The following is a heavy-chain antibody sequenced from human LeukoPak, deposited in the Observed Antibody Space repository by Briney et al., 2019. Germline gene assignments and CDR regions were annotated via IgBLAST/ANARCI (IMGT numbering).Heavy chain of an antibody. Sequence: PSETLSLTCAVYGGSFSGYYWSWIRQPPGKGLEWIGEINHSGSTNYNPSLKSRVTISVDTSKNQFSLKLSSVTAAGTAVYYCARGTDIRGYYFDYWGQGTLVTVSS. V-gene: IGHV4-34*01. CDR2: INHSGST. D-gene: IGHD3-10*01. J-gene: IGHJ4*02. CDR1: GGSFSGYY. CDR3: ARGTDIRGYYFDY.